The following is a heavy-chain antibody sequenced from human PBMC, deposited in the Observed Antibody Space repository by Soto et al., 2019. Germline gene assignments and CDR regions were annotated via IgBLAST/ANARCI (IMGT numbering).Heavy chain of an antibody. Sequence: EVQLLESGGGLVQPGGSLRLSCAASGFTYSNYAMSWVRQAPGKGLEWVSHISGSGSSTYYADSVKGRFTISRDNSLYMLYLQMNSLRAEDTAVYYWAKGEYSGSPYYFDYWGQGTLVTVSS. CDR2: ISGSGSST. J-gene: IGHJ4*02. D-gene: IGHD1-26*01. CDR3: AKGEYSGSPYYFDY. V-gene: IGHV3-23*01. CDR1: GFTYSNYA.